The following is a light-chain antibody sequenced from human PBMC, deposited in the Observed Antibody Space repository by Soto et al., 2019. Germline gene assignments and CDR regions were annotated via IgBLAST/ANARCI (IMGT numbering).Light chain of an antibody. CDR1: SSDVGGYDY. CDR3: QVWDSSSDHRVV. Sequence: QSALTQPASVSGSPGQSITISCTGTSSDVGGYDYVSWYQQHPGEAPKLMIYEVADRPSGVSNRFSGSKSGNTASLTITRVEAGDEADYHCQVWDSSSDHRVVFGGGTKLTVL. J-gene: IGLJ2*01. CDR2: EVA. V-gene: IGLV2-14*01.